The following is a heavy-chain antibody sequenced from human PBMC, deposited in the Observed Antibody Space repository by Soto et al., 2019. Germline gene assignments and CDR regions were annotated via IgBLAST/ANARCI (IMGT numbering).Heavy chain of an antibody. CDR3: ARDVGPVTIFGHALSGYFDF. Sequence: PGGSLRLSCAVSGFSFGSYWMSWVRQAPGKGLEWLASIKDDGIERYYLDSVKGRFTISRDNDKDSLSLQMNSLRGEDTAFYYCARDVGPVTIFGHALSGYFDFWGQGTLVTVSS. CDR1: GFSFGSYW. D-gene: IGHD3-3*01. V-gene: IGHV3-7*03. J-gene: IGHJ4*02. CDR2: IKDDGIER.